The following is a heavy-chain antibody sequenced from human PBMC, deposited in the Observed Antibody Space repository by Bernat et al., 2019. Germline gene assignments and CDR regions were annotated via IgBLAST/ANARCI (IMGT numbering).Heavy chain of an antibody. Sequence: EVQLVESGGGLVQPGGSLRLPCAASGFTFSSYWMHWVRQAPGKGLVWVSRINSDGSSTSYADSVKGRFTISRDNAKNTLYLQMNSLRAEDTAVYYCARGGMIVVVPYYYYYGMDVWGQGTTVTVSS. D-gene: IGHD3-22*01. V-gene: IGHV3-74*01. CDR3: ARGGMIVVVPYYYYYGMDV. J-gene: IGHJ6*02. CDR2: INSDGSST. CDR1: GFTFSSYW.